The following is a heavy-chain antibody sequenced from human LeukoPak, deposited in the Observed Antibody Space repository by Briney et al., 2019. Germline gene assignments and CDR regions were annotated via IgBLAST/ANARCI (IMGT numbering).Heavy chain of an antibody. Sequence: GGSLRLSCAASGFIVSSNYMSWVRQAPGKGLEWVSGIYSGGTSYYADSVKGRFTISRDNSKNTLYLQMNSLRAEDTAVYYCASAPRGSGSYCTYWGQGTLVTVSS. V-gene: IGHV3-53*01. J-gene: IGHJ4*02. D-gene: IGHD3-10*01. CDR3: ASAPRGSGSYCTY. CDR2: IYSGGTS. CDR1: GFIVSSNY.